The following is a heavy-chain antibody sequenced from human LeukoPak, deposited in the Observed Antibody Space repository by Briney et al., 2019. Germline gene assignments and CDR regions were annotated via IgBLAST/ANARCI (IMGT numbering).Heavy chain of an antibody. Sequence: GGSLRLSCVASGFTFSSYAMSWVRQAPGKGLEWVSAISGSGGSTYYADSVKGRFTISRDNSKNTLYLQMNSLRAEDTAVYYCAKDGAPYYYDSSGYFDYWGQGTLVTVSS. V-gene: IGHV3-23*01. CDR2: ISGSGGST. J-gene: IGHJ4*02. CDR1: GFTFSSYA. CDR3: AKDGAPYYYDSSGYFDY. D-gene: IGHD3-22*01.